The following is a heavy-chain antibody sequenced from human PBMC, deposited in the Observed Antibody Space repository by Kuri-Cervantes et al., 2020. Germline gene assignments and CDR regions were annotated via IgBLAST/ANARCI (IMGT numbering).Heavy chain of an antibody. V-gene: IGHV3-23*01. D-gene: IGHD5-12*01. CDR2: ISGSGGNT. CDR1: GFTFSSYA. CDR3: AIDSGGYAEHY. Sequence: GGSLRLSCAASGFTFSSYAMSWVRQAPGKGLEWVSGISGSGGNTYYADSVKGRFTISRDNSKNTLYLQMNSLTAEDTAVYYCAIDSGGYAEHYWGQGTLVTVSS. J-gene: IGHJ4*02.